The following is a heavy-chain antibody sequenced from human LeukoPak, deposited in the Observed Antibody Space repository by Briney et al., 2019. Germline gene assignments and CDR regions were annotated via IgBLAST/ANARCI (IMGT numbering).Heavy chain of an antibody. J-gene: IGHJ3*02. CDR3: ARDERWPHWVYPFDI. Sequence: TGGSLRLSRAASGFTFSSFSMNWVPQAPGKGLGWVSYISSSSSTIYYADSVKGRFTISRDNAKNSLYLQMNSLRAEDTAVYYCARDERWPHWVYPFDIWGQGTMVTVSS. V-gene: IGHV3-48*01. CDR1: GFTFSSFS. CDR2: ISSSSSTI. D-gene: IGHD6-19*01.